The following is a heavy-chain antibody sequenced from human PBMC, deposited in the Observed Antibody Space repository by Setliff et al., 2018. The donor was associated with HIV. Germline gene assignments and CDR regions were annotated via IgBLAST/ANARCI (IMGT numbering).Heavy chain of an antibody. CDR1: GFTFSSYS. CDR2: ISSSSSYI. Sequence: PGGSLRLSCAASGFTFSSYSMNWVRQAPGKGLEWVSSISSSSSYIYYADSVKGRFTISRDNAKNSLYLQMNSLRAEDTAVYYCARAYDDYDSDLDYWGQGTLVTVSS. V-gene: IGHV3-21*01. D-gene: IGHD4-17*01. CDR3: ARAYDDYDSDLDY. J-gene: IGHJ4*02.